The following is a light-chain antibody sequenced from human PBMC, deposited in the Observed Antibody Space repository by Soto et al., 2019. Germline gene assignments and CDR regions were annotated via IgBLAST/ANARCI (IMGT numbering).Light chain of an antibody. Sequence: DIQMTQSPSTLSASIGDRVTITCRASQGISNYLAWYQQKPGKVPKLLIYAASSLQSGVPSRFSGSGSGTDFTLTISNLQPEDFVVYFCIQSFSTPPTFGGGTKVAIK. V-gene: IGKV1-39*01. CDR1: QGISNY. J-gene: IGKJ4*01. CDR3: IQSFSTPPT. CDR2: AAS.